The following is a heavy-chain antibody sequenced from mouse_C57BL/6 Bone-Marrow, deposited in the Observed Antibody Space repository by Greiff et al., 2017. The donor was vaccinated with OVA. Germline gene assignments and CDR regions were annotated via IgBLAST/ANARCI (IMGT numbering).Heavy chain of an antibody. D-gene: IGHD1-1*01. V-gene: IGHV1-54*01. CDR2: INPGSGGT. CDR3: ARGGGSDPPFDY. J-gene: IGHJ2*01. Sequence: QVQLKESGAELVRPGTSVKVSCKASGYAFTNYLIEWVKQRPGQGLEWIGVINPGSGGTNYNEKFKGKATLTADKSSSTAYMQLSSLTSEDSAVYFCARGGGSDPPFDYWGQGTTLTVSS. CDR1: GYAFTNYL.